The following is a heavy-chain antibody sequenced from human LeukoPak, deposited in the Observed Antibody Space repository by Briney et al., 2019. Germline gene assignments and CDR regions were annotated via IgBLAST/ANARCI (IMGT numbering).Heavy chain of an antibody. CDR3: ARDMGRWDTAMVYGMDV. J-gene: IGHJ6*02. CDR2: IWYDGSNK. Sequence: PGGSLRLSCVGSGFTFSSYGMHWVRQAPGKGLEWVAVIWYDGSNKYYADSVKGRFTISRDNSKNTLYLQMNSLRAEDTAVYYCARDMGRWDTAMVYGMDVWGQGTTVTVSS. V-gene: IGHV3-33*08. CDR1: GFTFSSYG. D-gene: IGHD5-18*01.